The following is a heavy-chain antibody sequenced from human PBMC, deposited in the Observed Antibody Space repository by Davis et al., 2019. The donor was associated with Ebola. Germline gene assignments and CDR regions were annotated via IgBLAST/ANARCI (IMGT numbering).Heavy chain of an antibody. CDR3: AGAGDYYYGMDV. Sequence: MPSETLSLTCAISGDSVSSNNVAWDWIRQSSSRGLEWLGRTYYRSKWYNDYAVSVKSRITINPDTSKNQFSLQLNSVTPEDTAVYYCAGAGDYYYGMDVWGQGTTVTVSS. J-gene: IGHJ6*02. CDR2: TYYRSKWYN. CDR1: GDSVSSNNVA. V-gene: IGHV6-1*01. D-gene: IGHD6-19*01.